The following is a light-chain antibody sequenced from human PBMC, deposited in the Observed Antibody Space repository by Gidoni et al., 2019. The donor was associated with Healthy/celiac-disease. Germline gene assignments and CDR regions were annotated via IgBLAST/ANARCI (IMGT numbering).Light chain of an antibody. Sequence: EIVLTQSPATLSLSPGERATLSCRASQSVSSYLAWYQQKPGQAPRLLIYEASNRATGIPARFSGSGSGTDVTLNISSLETEDFAMYYCQQRSNWATFGGGTKVEIK. J-gene: IGKJ4*01. CDR2: EAS. CDR3: QQRSNWAT. V-gene: IGKV3-11*01. CDR1: QSVSSY.